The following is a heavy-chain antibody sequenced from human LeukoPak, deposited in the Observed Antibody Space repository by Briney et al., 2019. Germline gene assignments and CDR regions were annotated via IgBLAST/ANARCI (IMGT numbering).Heavy chain of an antibody. CDR2: INHSGST. CDR1: GGSFSGYY. D-gene: IGHD3-3*01. J-gene: IGHJ6*02. Sequence: PSETLSLTCAVYGGSFSGYYWSWIRQPPGKGLEWIGEINHSGSTNYNPSLKSRVTISVDTSKNQFSLKLSSVTAADTAVYYCARPETYYDFWSGNYYGMDVWGQGTTVTVSS. CDR3: ARPETYYDFWSGNYYGMDV. V-gene: IGHV4-34*01.